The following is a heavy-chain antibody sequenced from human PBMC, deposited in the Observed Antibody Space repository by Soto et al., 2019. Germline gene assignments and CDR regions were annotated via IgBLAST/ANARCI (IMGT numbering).Heavy chain of an antibody. Sequence: EVQVVESGGGLVQPGGSLRLSCAASGFTFSSYWMSWVRQAPGKGLEWVANINKDGSEKYYVDSVKGRFTVSRDNAKNSLYLQMNSLRAEDTAVYYCARDQAADDYWGQGTLVTVSS. CDR2: INKDGSEK. D-gene: IGHD6-13*01. J-gene: IGHJ4*02. V-gene: IGHV3-7*01. CDR1: GFTFSSYW. CDR3: ARDQAADDY.